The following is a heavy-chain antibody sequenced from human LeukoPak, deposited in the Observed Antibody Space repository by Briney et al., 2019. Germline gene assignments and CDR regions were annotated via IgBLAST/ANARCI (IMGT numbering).Heavy chain of an antibody. V-gene: IGHV4-39*01. Sequence: PSETLSLTCTVSDGSISSSGYYWGWIRQPPGKGLEWIGSIHNSGSTYYNPSLKSRVTIFGDTSKNQFSLKLSSVTAADTAFYYCARRMGSHLPNWFDPWGQGTLVTVSS. CDR1: DGSISSSGYY. J-gene: IGHJ5*02. CDR2: IHNSGST. D-gene: IGHD1-26*01. CDR3: ARRMGSHLPNWFDP.